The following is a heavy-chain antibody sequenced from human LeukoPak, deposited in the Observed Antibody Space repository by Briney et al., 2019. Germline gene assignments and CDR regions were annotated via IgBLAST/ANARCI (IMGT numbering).Heavy chain of an antibody. J-gene: IGHJ4*02. V-gene: IGHV4-59*01. CDR1: GGSIRSYQ. D-gene: IGHD6-13*01. Sequence: PSETLSLTCTVSGGSIRSYQWSWIRQPPGKGLEWIGYIYYSGSTNYNPSLKSRVTISVDTTKNQFSLRLTSMTAADTAVYYCAKGQGASYSRSWFDYWGQGTLVTVSS. CDR3: AKGQGASYSRSWFDY. CDR2: IYYSGST.